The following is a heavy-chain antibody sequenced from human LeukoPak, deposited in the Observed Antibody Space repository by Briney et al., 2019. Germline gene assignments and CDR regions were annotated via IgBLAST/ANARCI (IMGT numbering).Heavy chain of an antibody. CDR2: VYYTGST. CDR3: ASLRKRGGAFDL. CDR1: GGSISGDY. J-gene: IGHJ3*01. V-gene: IGHV4-59*12. Sequence: SETLSLTCTVSGGSISGDYWSWIRQPPGKGLEWIAFVYYTGSTDYNPSLKSRVTISVDTSKNQFSLRLRSVTAADTAVYYCASLRKRGGAFDLWGQGKVVTVSS.